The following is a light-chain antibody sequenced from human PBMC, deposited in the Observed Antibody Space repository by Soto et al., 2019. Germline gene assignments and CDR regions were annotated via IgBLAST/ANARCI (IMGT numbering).Light chain of an antibody. V-gene: IGKV3-20*01. Sequence: VLTQSPGTLSVSPGERVTVTCGASQSVTGNYLAWYQKKPGQAPRLLIYGASYRATGIPDRFSGSGSGTDFSLTISRLEREDFAVYCCQQYGRTPPTFGQGTKVEMK. J-gene: IGKJ1*01. CDR2: GAS. CDR1: QSVTGNY. CDR3: QQYGRTPPT.